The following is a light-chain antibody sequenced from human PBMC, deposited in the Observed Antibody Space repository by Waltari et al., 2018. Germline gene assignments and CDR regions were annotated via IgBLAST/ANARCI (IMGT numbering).Light chain of an antibody. CDR1: SSNIGNNY. Sequence: QSVLTQPPSVSAAPGQKVTISCSGSSSNIGNNYVSWYQQLPGTAPKLLIYENNNRPAAVPDGFAGSKSGTAATLAITGRQPGDEADYYCGTWDSSLSAFVVFGRGTKLTVL. CDR2: ENN. CDR3: GTWDSSLSAFVV. J-gene: IGLJ2*01. V-gene: IGLV1-51*02.